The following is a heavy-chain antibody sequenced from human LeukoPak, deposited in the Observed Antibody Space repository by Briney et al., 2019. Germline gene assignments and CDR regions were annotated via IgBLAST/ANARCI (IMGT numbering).Heavy chain of an antibody. V-gene: IGHV3-33*01. J-gene: IGHJ4*02. CDR1: GFTFSTYG. CDR3: AREASGYYRDF. D-gene: IGHD3-3*01. Sequence: GGSLRLSCAASGFTFSTYGMHWVRQAPGKGLDWVAVIWYDGSKTLYADSVKGRFTISRDDSKNTLYLQMNSLRAEDTAVYYCAREASGYYRDFWGQGTLVTVSS. CDR2: IWYDGSKT.